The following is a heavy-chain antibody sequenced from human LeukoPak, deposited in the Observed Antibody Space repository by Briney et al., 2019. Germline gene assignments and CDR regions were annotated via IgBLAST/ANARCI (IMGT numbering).Heavy chain of an antibody. D-gene: IGHD2-2*01. J-gene: IGHJ4*02. Sequence: GGSLRLSCAASGLTFSNSSMNWVRQAPGKGLEWVSSISSSSHIYYADSVKGRFTISRDNAKSSLYLQMNSLRAEDTAVYYCARAGRVPAALGWGQGTLVTVSS. CDR2: ISSSSHI. CDR3: ARAGRVPAALG. V-gene: IGHV3-21*01. CDR1: GLTFSNSS.